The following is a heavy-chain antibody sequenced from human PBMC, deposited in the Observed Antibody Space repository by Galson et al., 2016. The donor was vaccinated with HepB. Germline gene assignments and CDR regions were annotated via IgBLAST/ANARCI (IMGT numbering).Heavy chain of an antibody. Sequence: QSGAEVTKPGESLEVSCKGSGYSFSNYWIGWVRQMPGKGLEWMGSIYPADSDTRYNPSFQGLVTISADKSRSTAYLQWRSLKASDTAMYYCARSLRLISGYYDHKPNYTCGMDVWGQGTTGTVS. CDR2: IYPADSDT. V-gene: IGHV5-51*01. CDR3: ARSLRLISGYYDHKPNYTCGMDV. J-gene: IGHJ6*02. CDR1: GYSFSNYW. D-gene: IGHD3-22*01.